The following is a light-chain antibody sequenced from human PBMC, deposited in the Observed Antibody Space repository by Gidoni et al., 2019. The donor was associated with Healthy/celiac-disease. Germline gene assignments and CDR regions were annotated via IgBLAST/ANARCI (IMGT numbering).Light chain of an antibody. J-gene: IGKJ3*01. CDR3: QQYNNWPPFT. CDR2: GAS. CDR1: QSVSSN. Sequence: EIVMTQSPATLSVSPGERATLSCRASQSVSSNLAWYPQTPGQAPRLLIYGASTRATGIPARFSGSGSGTAFTLTISSLQSEDFAVYYCQQYNNWPPFTFGPGTKVDIK. V-gene: IGKV3-15*01.